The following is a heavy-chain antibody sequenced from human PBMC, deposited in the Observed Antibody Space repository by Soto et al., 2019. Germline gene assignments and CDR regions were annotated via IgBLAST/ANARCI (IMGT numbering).Heavy chain of an antibody. CDR3: ARVVYFDRSAYGL. Sequence: PGGSLRLSCAASGFSFSGYNMNWVRQAPGKGLEWVSSISDDSNYIYYADSVQGRFTISRDNAKNSVYLQMNSLRAEDTAVYYCARVVYFDRSAYGLWGQGTMVTVSS. V-gene: IGHV3-21*01. CDR1: GFSFSGYN. D-gene: IGHD3-22*01. CDR2: ISDDSNYI. J-gene: IGHJ3*01.